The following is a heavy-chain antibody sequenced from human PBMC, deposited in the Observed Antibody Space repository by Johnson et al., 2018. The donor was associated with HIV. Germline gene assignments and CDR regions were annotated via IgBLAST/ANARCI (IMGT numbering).Heavy chain of an antibody. D-gene: IGHD3-10*01. J-gene: IGHJ3*02. CDR2: INHSGDGT. CDR3: ARGALGSFDI. Sequence: VQLVESGGGVVQPGGSLRLSCAASGFTFSIYAMIWVRQAPGKGLEWVSAINHSGDGTYSADSVKGRFTVSRDNSKNTLYLQMDSLRDEDMAVYYCARGALGSFDIWGQGTMVTVSA. V-gene: IGHV3-23*04. CDR1: GFTFSIYA.